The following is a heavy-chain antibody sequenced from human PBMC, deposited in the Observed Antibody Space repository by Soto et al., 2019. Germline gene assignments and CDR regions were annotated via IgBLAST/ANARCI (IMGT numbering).Heavy chain of an antibody. CDR1: GGSISSGNYY. Sequence: SETLSLTCTVSGGSISSGNYYWSWIRQHPGKGLEWIGYIYYSGSTYYNPSLKSRVIISVDTSKNQFSLRLNSVTAADTAVYYCARDSPDGYCSGGSCYHWFDPWGQGMLVTVSS. V-gene: IGHV4-31*03. CDR2: IYYSGST. D-gene: IGHD2-15*01. J-gene: IGHJ5*02. CDR3: ARDSPDGYCSGGSCYHWFDP.